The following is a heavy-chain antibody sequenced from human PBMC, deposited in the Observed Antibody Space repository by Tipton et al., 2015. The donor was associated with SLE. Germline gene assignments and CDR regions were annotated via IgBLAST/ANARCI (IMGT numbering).Heavy chain of an antibody. D-gene: IGHD3-22*01. CDR3: ASYSYDSSGSTHFDY. J-gene: IGHJ4*02. V-gene: IGHV4-59*08. CDR1: GGSFSNYY. CDR2: IHYRGTT. Sequence: TLSLTCTVSGGSFSNYYWSWIRQPPGKGLEYIAYIHYRGTTNYNASLKSRVTISLDTSNNQFPLRLTSVTAADTAMYYCASYSYDSSGSTHFDYWGQGTLVTVSS.